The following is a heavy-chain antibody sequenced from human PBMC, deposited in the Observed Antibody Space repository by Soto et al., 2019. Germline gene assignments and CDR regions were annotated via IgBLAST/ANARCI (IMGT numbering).Heavy chain of an antibody. CDR3: ARDPVIYGGNSDYYYYYYGMDV. CDR2: IYYSGST. J-gene: IGHJ6*02. V-gene: IGHV4-30-4*01. CDR1: GGSISSGDYY. D-gene: IGHD4-17*01. Sequence: SETLSLTCTVSGGSISSGDYYWSWIRQPPGKGLEWIGYIYYSGSTYYNPSLKSRVTISVDTSKNQFSLKLSSVTAADTAVYYCARDPVIYGGNSDYYYYYYGMDVWGQGTTVTVSS.